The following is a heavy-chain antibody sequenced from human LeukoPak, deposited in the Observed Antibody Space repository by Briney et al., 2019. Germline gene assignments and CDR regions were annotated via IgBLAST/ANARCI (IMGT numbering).Heavy chain of an antibody. J-gene: IGHJ6*03. Sequence: ASVKVSCKASEYTFTSYDINWVRQATGQGLEWMGWMNPNSGNTGYAQKFQGRVTITRNTSISTAYMELSSLRSEDTAVYYCARGQNYYYYMDVWGKGTTVTVSS. V-gene: IGHV1-8*03. CDR2: MNPNSGNT. CDR3: ARGQNYYYYMDV. CDR1: EYTFTSYD.